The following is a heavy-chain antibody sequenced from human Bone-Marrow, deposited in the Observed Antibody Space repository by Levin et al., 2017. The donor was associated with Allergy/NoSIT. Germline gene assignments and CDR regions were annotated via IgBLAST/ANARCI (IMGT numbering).Heavy chain of an antibody. D-gene: IGHD3-3*01. CDR3: ARDRVFRTVIFGVVTPSSAFDM. V-gene: IGHV3-21*01. J-gene: IGHJ3*02. Sequence: GGSLRLSCAGSGFSFSGYIINWVRQAPGRGLEWVSSISSSDYYIYYADSVKGRFTISRDHAKNSVFLQMNSLRVEDTAVYYCARDRVFRTVIFGVVTPSSAFDMWGQGTMVAVSS. CDR1: GFSFSGYI. CDR2: ISSSDYYI.